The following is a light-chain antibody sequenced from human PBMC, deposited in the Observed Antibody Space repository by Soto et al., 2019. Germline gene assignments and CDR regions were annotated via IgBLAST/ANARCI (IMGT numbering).Light chain of an antibody. Sequence: EIVMTQSPATLSVSPGERATLSCRASQSVSSNLAWYQQKPGQAPRLLIYGASTRATGIPARFSGSGSGTGFTLTISSLQSEDFAVYYCQQYNNWLGTFGQGTKV. J-gene: IGKJ1*01. V-gene: IGKV3-15*01. CDR1: QSVSSN. CDR2: GAS. CDR3: QQYNNWLGT.